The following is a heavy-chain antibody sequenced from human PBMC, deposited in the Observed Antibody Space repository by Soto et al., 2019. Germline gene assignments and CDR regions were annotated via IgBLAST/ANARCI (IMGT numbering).Heavy chain of an antibody. V-gene: IGHV3-23*01. CDR1: GFTFSSYA. CDR3: AKDPMAVYYDSSGYYSWFDY. D-gene: IGHD3-22*01. CDR2: ISGSGGST. Sequence: GGSLRLSCAASGFTFSSYAMSWVRQAPGKGLEWVSAISGSGGSTYYADSVKGRFTISRDNSKNTLYLQMNSLRAEDTAVYYCAKDPMAVYYDSSGYYSWFDYWGQGTLVTVSS. J-gene: IGHJ4*02.